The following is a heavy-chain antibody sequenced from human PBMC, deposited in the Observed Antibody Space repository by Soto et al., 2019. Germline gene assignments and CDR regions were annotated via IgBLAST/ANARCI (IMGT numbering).Heavy chain of an antibody. CDR1: SGSFSGYY. CDR2: INHSGST. J-gene: IGHJ1*01. D-gene: IGHD3-22*01. CDR3: ARGRFRYDSSGYYGDFQH. Sequence: QVQLQQWGAGLLKPSETLSLTCAVYSGSFSGYYWSWIRQSPGKGLEWIGEINHSGSTNYNPSLKSRVTISGDTSKNQFSLKLSSVTAADTAVYFCARGRFRYDSSGYYGDFQHWGQGTLVTVSS. V-gene: IGHV4-34*01.